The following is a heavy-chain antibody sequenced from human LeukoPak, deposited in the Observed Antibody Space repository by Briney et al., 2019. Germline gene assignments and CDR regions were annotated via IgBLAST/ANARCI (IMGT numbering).Heavy chain of an antibody. D-gene: IGHD3-22*01. CDR2: ISTYNGNT. CDR3: ARDRYYYDSSGYYHLDY. V-gene: IGHV1-18*04. J-gene: IGHJ4*02. Sequence: ASVKVSCKASGYTFTSNGISWVRQAPGQGLEWMGWISTYNGNTNYAEKLQGRVTMTRDMSTSTVYMELSSLRSEDTAVYYCARDRYYYDSSGYYHLDYWGQGTLVTVSS. CDR1: GYTFTSNG.